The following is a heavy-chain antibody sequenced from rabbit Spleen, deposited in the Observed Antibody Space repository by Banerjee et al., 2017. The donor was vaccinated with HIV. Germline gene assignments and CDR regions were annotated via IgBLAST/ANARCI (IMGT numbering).Heavy chain of an antibody. D-gene: IGHD1-1*01. CDR2: INTATGKA. J-gene: IGHJ6*01. Sequence: QEQLEESGGGLVKPEGSLTLTCKASGFSFSDRDVMCWVRQAPGKGLGWIACINTATGKAVYASWAKGRFTISKTSSTTVTLQMTSLTAADTATYFCARDTSSSFSSYGMDLWGPGTLVTVS. CDR1: GFSFSDRDV. V-gene: IGHV1S45*01. CDR3: ARDTSSSFSSYGMDL.